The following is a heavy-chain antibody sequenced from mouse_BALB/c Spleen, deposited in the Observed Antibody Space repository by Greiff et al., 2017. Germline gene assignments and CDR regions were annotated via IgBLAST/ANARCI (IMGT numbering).Heavy chain of an antibody. Sequence: EVQVVESGGGLVQPGGSRKLSCAASGFTFSSFGMHWVRQAPEKGLEWVAYISSGSSTIYYADTVKGRFTISRDNPKNTLFLQMTSLRSEDTAMYYCARGGSGYFDVWGAGTTVTVSS. CDR1: GFTFSSFG. V-gene: IGHV5-17*02. J-gene: IGHJ1*01. CDR2: ISSGSSTI. CDR3: ARGGSGYFDV.